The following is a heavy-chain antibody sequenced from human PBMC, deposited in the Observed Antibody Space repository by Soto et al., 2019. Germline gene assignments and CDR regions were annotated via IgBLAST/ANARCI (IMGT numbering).Heavy chain of an antibody. J-gene: IGHJ3*02. D-gene: IGHD2-15*01. Sequence: PGGSLRLSCEASEFPFSLYSLLRFRQAPGKGLDWIAFISNGDNHIFYADSVRGRFTISRDNAKNSVYLQMNSLRVEDTAVYYCAREEGYCNGGPCYRGAFDIWGQGTRVTVSS. CDR1: EFPFSLYS. V-gene: IGHV3-21*01. CDR3: AREEGYCNGGPCYRGAFDI. CDR2: ISNGDNHI.